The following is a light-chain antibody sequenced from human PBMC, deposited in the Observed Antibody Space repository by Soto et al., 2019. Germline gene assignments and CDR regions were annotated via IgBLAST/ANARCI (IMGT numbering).Light chain of an antibody. CDR2: DVS. CDR1: SSDVGGYNY. J-gene: IGLJ1*01. Sequence: QSALTQPRSVSGSPGQSVTISCTGTSSDVGGYNYVSWYQQHPGKAPKLMIYDVSKRPSGVPDRFSGSKSGNTASLTISGLQAEDEADYYCCSYAGRYTDNYVFGTGTKVTVL. V-gene: IGLV2-11*01. CDR3: CSYAGRYTDNYV.